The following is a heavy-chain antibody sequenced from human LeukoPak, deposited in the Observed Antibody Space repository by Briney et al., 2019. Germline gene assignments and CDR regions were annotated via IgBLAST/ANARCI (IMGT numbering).Heavy chain of an antibody. D-gene: IGHD2-15*01. V-gene: IGHV5-10-1*01. CDR1: GYSFTSYW. CDR2: IDPSDSYT. Sequence: GESLKISCKGSGYSFTSYWISWVRQMPGKGLEWTGRIDPSDSYTNYSPSFQGHVTISADKSISTAYLQWSSLKASDTAMYYCARSPSVVVAATIDAFDIWGQGTMVTVSS. CDR3: ARSPSVVVAATIDAFDI. J-gene: IGHJ3*02.